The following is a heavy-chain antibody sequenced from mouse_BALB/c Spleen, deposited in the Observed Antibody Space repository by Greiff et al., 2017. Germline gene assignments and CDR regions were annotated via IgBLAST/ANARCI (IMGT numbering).Heavy chain of an antibody. Sequence: QVQLKQSGAELVRPGSSVKISCKASGYAFSSYWMNWVKQRPGQGLEWIGQIYPGDGDTNYNGKFKGKATLTADKSSSTAYMQLSSLTSEDSAVYFCARSGMYYFDYWGQGTTRTVSS. V-gene: IGHV1-80*01. CDR1: GYAFSSYW. CDR2: IYPGDGDT. J-gene: IGHJ2*01. CDR3: ARSGMYYFDY.